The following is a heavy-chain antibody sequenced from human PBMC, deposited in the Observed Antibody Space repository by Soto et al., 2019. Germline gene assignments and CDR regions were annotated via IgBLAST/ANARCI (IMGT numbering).Heavy chain of an antibody. V-gene: IGHV4-39*01. J-gene: IGHJ4*02. Sequence: SESLCLPWSLSGASITSTTYFWAWIRQQPGTGLEWVGSIHYSGKTHYNPSLKSRTTISVDRSRNQFSLQVSSVTAEDTAVYYCAKNLPRTGRFDYWGQGTVVS. CDR2: IHYSGKT. CDR3: AKNLPRTGRFDY. CDR1: GASITSTTYF.